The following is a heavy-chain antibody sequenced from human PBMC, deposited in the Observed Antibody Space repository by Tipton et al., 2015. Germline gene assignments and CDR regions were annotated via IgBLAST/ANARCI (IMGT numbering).Heavy chain of an antibody. D-gene: IGHD3-10*01. V-gene: IGHV3-48*02. J-gene: IGHJ5*02. CDR3: ARVFSSNRQRISRVRGLRAQHNWFDP. Sequence: SLRLSCEASGFTFSSYCMNWVRQAPGKGLEWVSYISSISSIIYYADSVKGRFTISRDNAKNSLYLQMNSLRDEDTAVYYCARVFSSNRQRISRVRGLRAQHNWFDPWGQGTLVTVSS. CDR1: GFTFSSYC. CDR2: ISSISSII.